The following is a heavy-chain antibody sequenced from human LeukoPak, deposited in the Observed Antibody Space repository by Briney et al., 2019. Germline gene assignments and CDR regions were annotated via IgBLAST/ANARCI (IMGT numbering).Heavy chain of an antibody. CDR3: ARGGYGGIGNDAFDI. CDR1: GYTFTNYA. J-gene: IGHJ3*02. D-gene: IGHD4-23*01. Sequence: ASVKVSCKASGYTFTNYAINWVRQATGQGLEWMGWMNPNSGNTGYAQKFQGRVTITRNTSISTAYMELSSLRSEDTAVYYCARGGYGGIGNDAFDIWGQGTMVTVSS. V-gene: IGHV1-8*03. CDR2: MNPNSGNT.